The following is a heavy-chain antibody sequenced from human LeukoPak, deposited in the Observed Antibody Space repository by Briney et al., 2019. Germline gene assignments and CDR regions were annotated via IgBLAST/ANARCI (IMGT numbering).Heavy chain of an antibody. J-gene: IGHJ5*02. CDR2: IYYSGST. CDR1: GGSISSTTYY. V-gene: IGHV4-39*07. CDR3: ARDIGGLGWFDP. D-gene: IGHD1-26*01. Sequence: SETLSLTCMVSGGSISSTTYYWGWIRQPPGKGLEWIANIYYSGSTYYNPSLKSRVTISVDTSKNQFSLKLSSVTAADTAVYYCARDIGGLGWFDPWGQGTLVTVSS.